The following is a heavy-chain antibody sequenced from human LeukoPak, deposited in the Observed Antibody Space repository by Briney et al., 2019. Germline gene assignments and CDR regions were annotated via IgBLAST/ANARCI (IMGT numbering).Heavy chain of an antibody. J-gene: IGHJ6*03. CDR3: ARVGGYGDAVSYYYYYMDV. D-gene: IGHD4-17*01. Sequence: GGSLRLSCAASGFTVSNYWMSWVRRAPGKGLEWVANIKQDGSEKYYVDSVKGRFTISRDNAKNSLYLQMNSLRAEDTAVYYCARVGGYGDAVSYYYYYMDVWAKGPRSPSP. CDR2: IKQDGSEK. CDR1: GFTVSNYW. V-gene: IGHV3-7*01.